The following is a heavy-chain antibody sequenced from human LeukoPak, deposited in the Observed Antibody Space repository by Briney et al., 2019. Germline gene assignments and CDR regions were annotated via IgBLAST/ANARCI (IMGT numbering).Heavy chain of an antibody. V-gene: IGHV3-30*02. Sequence: GGSLRLSCAASGFTFSSYGMHWVRQAPGKGLEWVAFIRYDGSNKYYADSVKGRFTISRDNSKNTLYLQMNSLRAEDTAVYYCAKDSLARAYYFDYWGQGTLVTVSS. J-gene: IGHJ4*02. CDR2: IRYDGSNK. CDR3: AKDSLARAYYFDY. CDR1: GFTFSSYG.